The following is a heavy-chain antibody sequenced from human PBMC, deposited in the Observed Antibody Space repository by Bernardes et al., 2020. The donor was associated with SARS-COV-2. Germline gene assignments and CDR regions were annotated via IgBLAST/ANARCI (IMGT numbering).Heavy chain of an antibody. V-gene: IGHV4-30-2*01. CDR2: LYQSGTT. CDR3: ARGTLTSRATYYFDY. Sequence: TLTLTFAVSGGSISSDDSSWSWIRQPPGPGLEWIGYLYQSGTTYYNPSLKSRVTISLDRSKTHFSLNLSSVTAADTAMYYCARGTLTSRATYYFDYWGQGTLVTVSS. CDR1: GGSISSDDSS. J-gene: IGHJ4*02.